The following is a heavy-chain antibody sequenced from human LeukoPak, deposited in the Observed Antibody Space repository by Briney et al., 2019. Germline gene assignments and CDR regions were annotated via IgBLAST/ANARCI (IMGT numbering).Heavy chain of an antibody. Sequence: GGSLRLSCAASGFTFSSYAMSWVRQAPGKGLEWVSSISSTSDYIYYADSLKGRFTISRDNAKNSLYLQMNSLRAEDTAVYYCAREEEDYYDSGTYYFDFWGQGTLVTVSS. D-gene: IGHD3-10*01. CDR2: ISSTSDYI. CDR3: AREEEDYYDSGTYYFDF. J-gene: IGHJ4*02. V-gene: IGHV3-21*01. CDR1: GFTFSSYA.